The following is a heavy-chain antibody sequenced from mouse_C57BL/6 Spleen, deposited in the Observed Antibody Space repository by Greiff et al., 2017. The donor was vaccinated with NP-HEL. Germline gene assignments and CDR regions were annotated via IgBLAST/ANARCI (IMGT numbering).Heavy chain of an antibody. J-gene: IGHJ3*01. Sequence: QVQLKQPGTELVKPGASVQLSCKASGYTFTRSWMHWVTQRPGQGLEWIGNINPSNGGTNYNEKFKSKATLTVDKSSSTAYMQLSSLTSDDSAVYYCARGYDYDGAYWGQGTLVTVSA. CDR2: INPSNGGT. CDR1: GYTFTRSW. V-gene: IGHV1-53*01. CDR3: ARGYDYDGAY. D-gene: IGHD2-4*01.